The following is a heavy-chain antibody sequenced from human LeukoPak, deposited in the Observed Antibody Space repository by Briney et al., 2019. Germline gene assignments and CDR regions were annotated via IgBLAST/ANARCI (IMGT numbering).Heavy chain of an antibody. CDR3: ARDSSSWYHASFDI. D-gene: IGHD6-13*01. CDR2: ISSSSSTI. V-gene: IGHV3-48*02. Sequence: PGGSLRLSCAASGFTFSSYSMNWVRQARGKGLEWVSYISSSSSTIYYADSVKGRFTISRDNAKNSLYLQMNSLRDEDTAVYYCARDSSSWYHASFDIWGQGTMVTVSS. J-gene: IGHJ3*02. CDR1: GFTFSSYS.